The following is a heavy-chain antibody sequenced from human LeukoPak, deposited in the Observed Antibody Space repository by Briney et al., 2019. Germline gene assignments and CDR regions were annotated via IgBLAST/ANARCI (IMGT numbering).Heavy chain of an antibody. D-gene: IGHD2-21*02. CDR3: ARDTSDCGGDCYSKAFDI. Sequence: SVKLSCKASGYTFTSYGISWVRQAPGQGLEWMGWISAYNGNTNYAQKLQGRVTMTTDTSTSTSYMELRSLRSDDTAVYYCARDTSDCGGDCYSKAFDIWGQGTMVTVSS. CDR1: GYTFTSYG. J-gene: IGHJ3*02. CDR2: ISAYNGNT. V-gene: IGHV1-18*01.